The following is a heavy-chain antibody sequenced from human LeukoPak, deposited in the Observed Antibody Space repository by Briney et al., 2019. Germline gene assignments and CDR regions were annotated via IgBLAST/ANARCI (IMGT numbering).Heavy chain of an antibody. V-gene: IGHV3-23*01. CDR3: AKDFVPRGGSYFPGFDY. CDR1: GFTFSSYA. J-gene: IGHJ4*02. Sequence: PGGSLRLSCAASGFTFSSYAMNWGRQAPGKGLEWVSTISNSGDRTYYADSVKGRFTISRDNSKNTLYLQMNSLRTEDTAVYYCAKDFVPRGGSYFPGFDYWGQGTLVIVSS. CDR2: ISNSGDRT. D-gene: IGHD1-26*01.